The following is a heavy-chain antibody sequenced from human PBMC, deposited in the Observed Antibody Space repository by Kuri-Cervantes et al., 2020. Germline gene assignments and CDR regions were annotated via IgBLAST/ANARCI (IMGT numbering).Heavy chain of an antibody. CDR2: IYYSGST. CDR3: ARSPYSSGALITERYYYGMDV. D-gene: IGHD3-16*01. J-gene: IGHJ6*02. CDR1: GGSISSSSYY. V-gene: IGHV4-39*07. Sequence: SETLSLTCTVSGGSISSSSYYWGWIRQPPGKGLEWIGSIYYSGSTYYNPSLKSRVTISVDTSKNQFSLRLSSVTAADTAVYYCARSPYSSGALITERYYYGMDVWGQGTTVTVSS.